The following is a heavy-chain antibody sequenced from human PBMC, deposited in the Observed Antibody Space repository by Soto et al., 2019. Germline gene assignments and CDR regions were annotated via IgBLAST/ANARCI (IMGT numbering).Heavy chain of an antibody. Sequence: ASMNVSCKATGYTFTGYYMHWVRQAPGQGLEWMGWINPNSGGTNYAQKFQGRVTMTRDTSISTASMELSRLRSDDTAVDYCASATYYSDSSGFSFVSQAAPRIDYRGQVILVTV. J-gene: IGHJ4*02. CDR2: INPNSGGT. D-gene: IGHD3-22*01. CDR1: GYTFTGYY. CDR3: ASATYYSDSSGFSFVSQAAPRIDY. V-gene: IGHV1-2*02.